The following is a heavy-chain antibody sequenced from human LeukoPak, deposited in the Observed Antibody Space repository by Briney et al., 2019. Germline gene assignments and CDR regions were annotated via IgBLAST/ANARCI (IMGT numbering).Heavy chain of an antibody. CDR1: GGSISSYY. CDR2: IYTSGST. J-gene: IGHJ5*02. CDR3: AREYYSSGLFDP. D-gene: IGHD6-19*01. V-gene: IGHV4-4*07. Sequence: SETLSLTCTVSGGSISSYYWSWIRQPAGKGLEWIGHIYTSGSTNYNPSLKSRVTMSVDTSKNQFSLKLSSVTAADTAVYYCAREYYSSGLFDPWGQGILVTVSS.